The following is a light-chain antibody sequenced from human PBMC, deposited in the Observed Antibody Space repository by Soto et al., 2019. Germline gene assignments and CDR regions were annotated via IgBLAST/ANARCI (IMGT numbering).Light chain of an antibody. CDR3: GAEHCSESNFVYVV. J-gene: IGLJ2*01. CDR2: VGTGGIVG. V-gene: IGLV9-49*01. Sequence: QSVLTQPPSASASLGASVTLTCTLSSGYSNYKVDWYQRRPGKGPRFVMRVGTGGIVGSKGDGIPDRFSVLGSGLNRYLTIKNIQEEDEGDCHCGAEHCSESNFVYVVFGGGTKLTVL. CDR1: SGYSNYK.